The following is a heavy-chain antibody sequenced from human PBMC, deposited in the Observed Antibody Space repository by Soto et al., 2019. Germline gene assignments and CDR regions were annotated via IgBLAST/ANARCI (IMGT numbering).Heavy chain of an antibody. CDR1: GGSINRNSW. D-gene: IGHD3-3*01. CDR2: IHDSGST. CDR3: TKNGFWSLDF. V-gene: IGHV4-4*02. Sequence: QVQLQESGPGLVKPSGTLSLTCAVSGGSINRNSWWSWVRQPPGKGLEWIGEIHDSGSTNHNPSLKPRVTISIDKSNNQFSLKMTSVTAADTATYYCTKNGFWSLDFWGRGTLVIVSS. J-gene: IGHJ4*02.